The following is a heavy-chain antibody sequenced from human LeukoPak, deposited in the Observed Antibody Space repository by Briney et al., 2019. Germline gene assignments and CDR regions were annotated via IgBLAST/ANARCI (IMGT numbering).Heavy chain of an antibody. CDR1: GGTFSSHA. Sequence: ASVKVSCKASGGTFSSHAISWVRQAPGQRLEWMGGIIPIFGTANYAQKFQGRVTITTDESTSTAYMELSSLRSEDMVVYYCARDWNQRGYFDYWGQGTLVTVSS. V-gene: IGHV1-69*05. CDR3: ARDWNQRGYFDY. CDR2: IIPIFGTA. J-gene: IGHJ4*02. D-gene: IGHD1-1*01.